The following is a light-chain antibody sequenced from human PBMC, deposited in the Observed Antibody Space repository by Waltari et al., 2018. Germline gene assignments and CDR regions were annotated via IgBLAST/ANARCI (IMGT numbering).Light chain of an antibody. CDR3: QQYDISPLT. Sequence: EIVLTHSPGTLSLSPGERATLSCRASQTVMTTYLAWYQQKPGQAPTLLFYGASSRATGIPDRFSGSGSGTVFSLTISSLGPEDFAFYYCQQYDISPLTFGGGTKVEIK. CDR1: QTVMTTY. V-gene: IGKV3-20*01. CDR2: GAS. J-gene: IGKJ4*01.